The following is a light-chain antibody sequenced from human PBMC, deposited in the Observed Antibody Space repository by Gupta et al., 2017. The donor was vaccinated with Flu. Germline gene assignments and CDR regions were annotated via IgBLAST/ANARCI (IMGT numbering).Light chain of an antibody. V-gene: IGKV1-39*01. CDR1: QSIRSY. Sequence: DIEMTQSPSSLSASVGDRVTITCRASQSIRSYLNWYQQRPGKAPKLLIYAGSTLHGGVPSRFSGSGSGTDFTLTISILQPEDFATYYCQQTARAPRTFGQGTKVEVQ. CDR3: QQTARAPRT. J-gene: IGKJ1*01. CDR2: AGS.